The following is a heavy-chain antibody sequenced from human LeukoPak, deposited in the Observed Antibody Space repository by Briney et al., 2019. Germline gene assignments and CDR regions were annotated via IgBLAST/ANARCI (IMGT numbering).Heavy chain of an antibody. D-gene: IGHD2-2*01. V-gene: IGHV3-48*03. CDR2: ISSSDGSTI. CDR1: GFTFSSYE. J-gene: IGHJ4*02. CDR3: ARDRYALYY. Sequence: GGSLRLSCAASGFTFSSYEMNWVRQAPGKGLEWVSYISSSDGSTIYYADFVKGRFTISRDNAKSSLYLQMDSLRAEDTAVYYCARDRYALYYWGQGALVTVSS.